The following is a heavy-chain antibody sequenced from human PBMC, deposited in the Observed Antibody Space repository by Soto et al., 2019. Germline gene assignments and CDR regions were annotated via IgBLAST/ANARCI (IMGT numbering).Heavy chain of an antibody. CDR1: GFTFSSYS. CDR2: ISSSSSTI. J-gene: IGHJ5*02. V-gene: IGHV3-48*02. CDR3: ARGEAVVVVAATLNWFDP. Sequence: EVQLVESGGGLVQPGGSLRLSCAASGFTFSSYSMNWVRQAPGKGLEWVSYISSSSSTIYYADSVKGRFTISRDNAENVLYLQMNSLRDEDTAVYYCARGEAVVVVAATLNWFDPWGQGTLVTVSS. D-gene: IGHD2-15*01.